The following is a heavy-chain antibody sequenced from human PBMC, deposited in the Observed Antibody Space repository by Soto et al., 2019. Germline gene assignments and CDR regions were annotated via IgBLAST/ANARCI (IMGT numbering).Heavy chain of an antibody. CDR3: AKDRGRDDYIWGSYPEDY. Sequence: GGSLRLSCAASGFTFSSYAMSWVRQAPGKGLEWVSAISGSGGSTYYADSVKGRFTIFRDNSKNTLYLQMNSLRAEDTAVYYCAKDRGRDDYIWGSYPEDYWGQGTLVTVSS. J-gene: IGHJ4*02. CDR1: GFTFSSYA. CDR2: ISGSGGST. V-gene: IGHV3-23*01. D-gene: IGHD3-16*02.